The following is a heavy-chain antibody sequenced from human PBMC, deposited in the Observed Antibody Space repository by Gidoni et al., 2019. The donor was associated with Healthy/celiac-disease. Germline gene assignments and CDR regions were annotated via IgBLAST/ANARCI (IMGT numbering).Heavy chain of an antibody. CDR3: ARDQGQGAVAGGVFDY. D-gene: IGHD6-19*01. CDR2: IIPIFGTA. CDR1: GGTFSSSA. Sequence: QVPLVQSGAEVKKPGSSVKVSCKASGGTFSSSAISWVRQAPGQGLEWMGGIIPIFGTANYAQKFQGRVTITADKSTSTAYMELSSLRSEDTAVYYCARDQGQGAVAGGVFDYWGQGTLVTVSS. J-gene: IGHJ4*02. V-gene: IGHV1-69*06.